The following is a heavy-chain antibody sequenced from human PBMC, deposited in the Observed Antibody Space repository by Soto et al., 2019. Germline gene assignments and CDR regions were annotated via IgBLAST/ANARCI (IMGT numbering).Heavy chain of an antibody. J-gene: IGHJ4*02. Sequence: GGSLRLSCAASGFTFSSSAMSWVRQAPGEGLEWVSTISGSSGSTYYADSVKGRFTISRYNSKNTMYLQMNSLRAEDTAVYYCAKSSSGWYHFDYWGQGTLVTVSS. D-gene: IGHD6-19*01. CDR1: GFTFSSSA. CDR2: ISGSSGST. V-gene: IGHV3-23*01. CDR3: AKSSSGWYHFDY.